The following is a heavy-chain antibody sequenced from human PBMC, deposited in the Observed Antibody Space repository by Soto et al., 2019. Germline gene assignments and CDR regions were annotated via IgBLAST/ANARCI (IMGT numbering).Heavy chain of an antibody. Sequence: QVQLVQSGTEVKKPGSSVKVSCKTSGGTFSSFPIAWLRQAPGQGLEWVGGIIPVLGAPSYAQTFQGRVTINADESTSAAYLELSSLRSDDTAVYFCARDRHYENHTFYYLKYYFDYWGQGTLVTVSS. V-gene: IGHV1-69*01. D-gene: IGHD3-22*01. CDR3: ARDRHYENHTFYYLKYYFDY. CDR2: IIPVLGAP. CDR1: GGTFSSFP. J-gene: IGHJ4*02.